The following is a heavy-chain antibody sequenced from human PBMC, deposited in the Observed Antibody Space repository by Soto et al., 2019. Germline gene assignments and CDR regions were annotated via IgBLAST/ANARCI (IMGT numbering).Heavy chain of an antibody. V-gene: IGHV4-38-2*01. Sequence: SETLSLTCAVSGYSISSGYYWGWIRQPPGKGLEWIGSIYHSGSTYYNPSLKSRVTISVDTSKNQFSLKLSSVTAADTAVYYCAIGIAAAGTDWFDPWGQGTLATVSS. J-gene: IGHJ5*02. D-gene: IGHD6-13*01. CDR1: GYSISSGYY. CDR3: AIGIAAAGTDWFDP. CDR2: IYHSGST.